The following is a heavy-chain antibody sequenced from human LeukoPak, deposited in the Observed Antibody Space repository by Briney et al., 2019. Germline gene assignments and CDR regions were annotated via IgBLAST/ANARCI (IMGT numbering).Heavy chain of an antibody. V-gene: IGHV3-66*01. D-gene: IGHD3-22*01. CDR2: LYSGGST. CDR3: AKETEANYYDSSGYWDY. Sequence: GGSLRLSCAASGFTVSSNYMSWVRQAPGKGLEWVSVLYSGGSTYYADSVKGRFTISRDNSKNTLYLQMNSLRAEDTAVYYCAKETEANYYDSSGYWDYWGQGTLVTVSS. J-gene: IGHJ4*02. CDR1: GFTVSSNY.